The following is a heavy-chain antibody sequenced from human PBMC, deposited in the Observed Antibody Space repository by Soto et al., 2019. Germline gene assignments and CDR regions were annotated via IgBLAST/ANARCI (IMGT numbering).Heavy chain of an antibody. Sequence: TSETLSLTCTVSGGSISSYYWSWIRQAPGKGLEWIGNVYHTGSTDYNSSLRSRVTISVDTSKNQFSLNMNSVTAADTAVYYCARRLFGSGWTLDSWGQGALVTVSS. V-gene: IGHV4-59*13. D-gene: IGHD6-19*01. J-gene: IGHJ4*02. CDR1: GGSISSYY. CDR2: VYHTGST. CDR3: ARRLFGSGWTLDS.